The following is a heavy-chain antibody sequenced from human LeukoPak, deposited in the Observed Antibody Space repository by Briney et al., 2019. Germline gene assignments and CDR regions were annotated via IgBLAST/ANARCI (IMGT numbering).Heavy chain of an antibody. V-gene: IGHV3-66*01. D-gene: IGHD6-13*01. CDR2: LFTDGNT. J-gene: IGHJ4*02. CDR1: GFTVSSNY. Sequence: GGSLRLSCAVSGFTVSSNYMSWVRQAPGKGLEWVSVLFTDGNTNYQESVKGRFTISRDNSKNTVSLQMNSLRAEDTAVYYCAKSGYSSSWYVDYFDYWGQGTLVTVSS. CDR3: AKSGYSSSWYVDYFDY.